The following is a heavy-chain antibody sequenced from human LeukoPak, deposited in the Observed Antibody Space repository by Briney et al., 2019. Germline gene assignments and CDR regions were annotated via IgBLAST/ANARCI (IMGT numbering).Heavy chain of an antibody. V-gene: IGHV1-18*01. Sequence: GRSLRLSCKASGYTLTSYGISWVRQAPGQGLEWMGWISAYNGNTNYAQKLQGRVTMTTDTSTSTAYMELSSLRSEDTAVYYCARAAKERGDDAFDIWGQGTMVTVSS. D-gene: IGHD3-16*01. CDR1: GYTLTSYG. J-gene: IGHJ3*02. CDR2: ISAYNGNT. CDR3: ARAAKERGDDAFDI.